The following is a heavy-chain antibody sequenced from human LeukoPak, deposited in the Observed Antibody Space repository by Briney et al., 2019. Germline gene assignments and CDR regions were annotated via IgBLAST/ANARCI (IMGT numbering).Heavy chain of an antibody. D-gene: IGHD3-3*01. V-gene: IGHV1-18*01. CDR2: ISAYNGNT. J-gene: IGHJ6*03. CDR1: GYTFTSYG. CDR3: ASRKATYYDFWSGYYTGVDYYYYMDV. Sequence: ASVKGSCKASGYTFTSYGISWVRQAPGQGLEWMGWISAYNGNTNYAQKLQGRVTMTTDTSTSTAYMELRSLRSDDTAVYYCASRKATYYDFWSGYYTGVDYYYYMDVWGKGTTVTVSS.